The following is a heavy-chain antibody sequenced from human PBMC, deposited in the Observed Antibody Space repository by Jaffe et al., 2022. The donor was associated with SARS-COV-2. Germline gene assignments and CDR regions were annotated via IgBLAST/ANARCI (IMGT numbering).Heavy chain of an antibody. CDR1: GYSISSGYF. J-gene: IGHJ5*02. CDR2: IYHSGTT. Sequence: QVQLQESGPGLVKPSETLSLTCTVSGYSISSGYFWGWIRQPPGKGLEWIGSIYHSGTTNYNPSLKSRVTISVDTSQNQFSLKLNSVTAADTAVYYCARAELLLLWFGLWGQGTLVTVSS. D-gene: IGHD3-22*01. V-gene: IGHV4-38-2*02. CDR3: ARAELLLLWFGL.